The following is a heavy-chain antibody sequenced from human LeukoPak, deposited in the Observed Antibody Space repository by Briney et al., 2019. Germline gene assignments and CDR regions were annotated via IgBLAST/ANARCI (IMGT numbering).Heavy chain of an antibody. CDR3: ARDGYGQWLVTGNDAFDI. J-gene: IGHJ3*02. CDR1: GFTLSSYW. D-gene: IGHD6-19*01. Sequence: PGGSLRLSCAASGFTLSSYWMSWVRQAPGKGLEWVVNIKQDGSEKYYVDSGKGRFTISRDNAKNSLYLQMNSLRAEGTAVYYCARDGYGQWLVTGNDAFDIWGQGTMGTVSS. CDR2: IKQDGSEK. V-gene: IGHV3-7*01.